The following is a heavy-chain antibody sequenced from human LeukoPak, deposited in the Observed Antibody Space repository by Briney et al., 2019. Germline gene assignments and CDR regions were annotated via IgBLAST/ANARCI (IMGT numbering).Heavy chain of an antibody. CDR2: IYYSGST. CDR1: GGSISSYY. V-gene: IGHV4-59*08. CDR3: ARLRSGSGYYYYMDV. Sequence: SETLSLTCTVSGGSISSYYWSWIRQPPGKGLEGIGYIYYSGSTNYNPSLKSRVTISVDTSKNQFSLKLSSVTAADTAVYYCARLRSGSGYYYYMDVWGKGTTVTVSS. J-gene: IGHJ6*03. D-gene: IGHD1-14*01.